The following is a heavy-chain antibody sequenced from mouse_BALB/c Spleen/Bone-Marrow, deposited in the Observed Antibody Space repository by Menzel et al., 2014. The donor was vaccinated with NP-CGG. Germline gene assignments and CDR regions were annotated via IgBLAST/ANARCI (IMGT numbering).Heavy chain of an antibody. D-gene: IGHD2-10*01. CDR1: GFSLTSYG. CDR2: IWAGGST. V-gene: IGHV2-9*02. Sequence: QVQLKDSGPGLLAPSQSLSITCTVSGFSLTSYGVHLVRQPPGKGLEWLGVIWAGGSTNYNSALMSRLSISKDNSKSQVFLKMNSLQTDDTAMYYCAREGLLLYRGFAYWGQGTLVTVSA. J-gene: IGHJ3*01. CDR3: AREGLLLYRGFAY.